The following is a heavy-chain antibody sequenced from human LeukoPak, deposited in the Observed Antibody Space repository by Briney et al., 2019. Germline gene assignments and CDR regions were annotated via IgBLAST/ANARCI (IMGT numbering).Heavy chain of an antibody. CDR1: GLTFSSYS. Sequence: GGSLRLSCSVSGLTFSSYSMSWVRQAPGKGLEWVSSISGNGNYIYYADSVRGRFTVSRDNAKNSLYLQMNSLGAEDTATYYCARDVAGNSSWRVDFWGQGTLVTVSS. V-gene: IGHV3-21*01. CDR2: ISGNGNYI. CDR3: ARDVAGNSSWRVDF. J-gene: IGHJ4*02. D-gene: IGHD6-6*01.